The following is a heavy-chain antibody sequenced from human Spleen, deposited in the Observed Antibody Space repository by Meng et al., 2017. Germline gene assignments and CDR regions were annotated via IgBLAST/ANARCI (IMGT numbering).Heavy chain of an antibody. CDR2: INHSGST. V-gene: IGHV4-34*01. CDR3: ARGPTTMAHDFDY. J-gene: IGHJ4*02. D-gene: IGHD4-11*01. Sequence: QVRLQQLGAGLLKPSATLSPPCLVSGGSFSDYYWSWIRQPPGKGLEWIGEINHSGSTNYNPSLESRATISVDTSQNNLSLKLSSVTAADSAVYYCARGPTTMAHDFDYWGQGTLVTVSS. CDR1: GGSFSDYY.